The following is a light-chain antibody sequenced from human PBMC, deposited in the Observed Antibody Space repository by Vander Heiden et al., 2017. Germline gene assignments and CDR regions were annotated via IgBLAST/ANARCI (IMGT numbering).Light chain of an antibody. Sequence: IVLTQSPATVSLSPGERVTLSCRASQSVGVFLAWYQQKPGQAPRLLIYDTLHRASGVPPRFSGSGSGTDFTLTISSLEPDDFALYYCQQRGNWLVSFGGGTRVEI. J-gene: IGKJ4*01. CDR1: QSVGVF. V-gene: IGKV3-11*01. CDR2: DTL. CDR3: QQRGNWLVS.